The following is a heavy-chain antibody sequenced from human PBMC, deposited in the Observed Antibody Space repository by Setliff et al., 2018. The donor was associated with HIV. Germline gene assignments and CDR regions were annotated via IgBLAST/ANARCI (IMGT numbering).Heavy chain of an antibody. Sequence: SETLSLTCTVSGGSISSYYWSWIRQPPGKGLEWIGEVNHSGSTNYNPSLKSRVSMSVDTSKSQFSLKLTSVTAADTAVYYCARANNDYLYLDYWGQGALVTVSS. D-gene: IGHD3-16*01. V-gene: IGHV4-59*01. CDR2: VNHSGST. CDR1: GGSISSYY. J-gene: IGHJ4*02. CDR3: ARANNDYLYLDY.